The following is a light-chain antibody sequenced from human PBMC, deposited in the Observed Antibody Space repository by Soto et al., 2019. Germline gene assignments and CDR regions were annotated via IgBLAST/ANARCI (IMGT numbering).Light chain of an antibody. CDR2: GAS. J-gene: IGKJ1*01. Sequence: EIVLTQSAATLSLSPGERATLSCRASQTVGGRYLAWFQQKPGQTPRVLIYGASTRAAGVPDRFSGSGSGTDFSLTINRREPEDFAVYYCLQYVSSPWTFGQGTKVEV. CDR3: LQYVSSPWT. CDR1: QTVGGRY. V-gene: IGKV3-20*01.